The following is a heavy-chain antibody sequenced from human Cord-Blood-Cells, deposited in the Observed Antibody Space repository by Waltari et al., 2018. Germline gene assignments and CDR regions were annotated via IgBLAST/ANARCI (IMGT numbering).Heavy chain of an antibody. CDR3: AKVASMAAAGGYFDY. CDR1: GFTFDDYA. V-gene: IGHV3-9*01. J-gene: IGHJ4*02. Sequence: EVQLVESGGGLVQPGRSLRLSCAASGFTFDDYAMHWVRQDPGKGLEWVSGISWNSGSIGYADSVKGRFTSSRDNDKNSLYLQMNSLRAENTAFYYCAKVASMAAAGGYFDYWGQGTLVTVSS. D-gene: IGHD6-13*01. CDR2: ISWNSGSI.